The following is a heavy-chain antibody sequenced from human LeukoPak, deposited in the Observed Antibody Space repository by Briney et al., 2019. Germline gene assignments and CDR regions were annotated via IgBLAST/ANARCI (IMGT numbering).Heavy chain of an antibody. CDR3: ARGRSRDRDYVDY. V-gene: IGHV3-74*01. CDR2: MNSDGSDT. D-gene: IGHD5-24*01. J-gene: IGHJ4*02. CDR1: GFILSSYW. Sequence: GGPLTLFCAASGFILSSYWMHWLRQATGKGLVWVSRMNSDGSDTTYADSVKGRFTMSRDNAKDTLYLQMNSLSADDTAVYYCARGRSRDRDYVDYWRQGTLVSVSS.